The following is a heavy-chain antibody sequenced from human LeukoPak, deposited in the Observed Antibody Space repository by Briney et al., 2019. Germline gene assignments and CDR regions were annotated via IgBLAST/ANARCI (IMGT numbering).Heavy chain of an antibody. Sequence: SGPTLVKPTQTLTLTCTFSGFSLSTSGVGVGWIRQPPGKALEWLALIYWDDDKRYSPSLKSRLTITKDTSKNQVVLTMTNMDPVDTATYYCAHGVLLWFGELYYFDYWGQGTLVTVSS. CDR1: GFSLSTSGVG. CDR3: AHGVLLWFGELYYFDY. CDR2: IYWDDDK. J-gene: IGHJ4*02. D-gene: IGHD3-10*01. V-gene: IGHV2-5*02.